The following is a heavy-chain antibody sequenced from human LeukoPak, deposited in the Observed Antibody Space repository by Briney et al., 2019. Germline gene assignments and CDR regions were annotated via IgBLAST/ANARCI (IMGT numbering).Heavy chain of an antibody. CDR2: RYYSGYP. CDR1: GGSISSYY. D-gene: IGHD3-22*01. J-gene: IGHJ3*02. V-gene: IGHV4-59*08. Sequence: PSETLSLTCTVSGGSISSYYWGWLRQPPGKGLEWIGYRYYSGYPNYNPSLKSRVTISVDTSKNQFSLKLSSVTAADTAVYYCARQTDSYYYDTTGYYPVGAFDIWGQGTMVTVSS. CDR3: ARQTDSYYYDTTGYYPVGAFDI.